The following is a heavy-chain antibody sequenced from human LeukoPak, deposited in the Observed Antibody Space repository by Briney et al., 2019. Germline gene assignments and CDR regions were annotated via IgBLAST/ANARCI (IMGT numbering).Heavy chain of an antibody. D-gene: IGHD3-3*01. CDR3: AKDDTIPYYMDV. J-gene: IGHJ6*03. CDR1: GFTFSSYA. V-gene: IGHV3-23*01. CDR2: ISGSGGST. Sequence: KPGGSLRLSCAASGFTFSSYAMSWVRQAPGKGLEWVSAISGSGGSTYYADSVKGRFTISRDNSKNTLYLQMNSLRAEDTAVYYCAKDDTIPYYMDVWGKGTTVTVSS.